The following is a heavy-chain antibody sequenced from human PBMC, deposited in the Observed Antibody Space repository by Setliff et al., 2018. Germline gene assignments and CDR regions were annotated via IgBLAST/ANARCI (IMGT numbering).Heavy chain of an antibody. CDR3: ARDRTAYSYGLDV. CDR2: IYHNGNT. CDR1: GGSISPYF. Sequence: SETLSLTCTVSGGSISPYFWSWIRQPPGKGLEWIGYIYHNGNTNFNPSHKTRVNMSVDTSKNQIARNLKSVTAADTAVYYCARDRTAYSYGLDVWGQGTTVTVSS. D-gene: IGHD5-18*01. V-gene: IGHV4-59*01. J-gene: IGHJ6*02.